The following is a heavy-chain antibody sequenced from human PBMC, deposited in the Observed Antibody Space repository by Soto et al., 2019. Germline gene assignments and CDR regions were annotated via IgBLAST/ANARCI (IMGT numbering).Heavy chain of an antibody. CDR3: GSKIAVSGTGAWDM. D-gene: IGHD6-19*01. J-gene: IGHJ3*02. V-gene: IGHV3-30-3*01. CDR2: ILADGSKQ. Sequence: QVQLVESGGGVVQPGRSLRLSCAASRFTFSYYAMRWIRQAPGKGLEWVAVILADGSKQYYAESVKGRFTISRDNSKSPLYLQMNCLRDEGAGVYYCGSKIAVSGTGAWDMWGQGTMVTVSS. CDR1: RFTFSYYA.